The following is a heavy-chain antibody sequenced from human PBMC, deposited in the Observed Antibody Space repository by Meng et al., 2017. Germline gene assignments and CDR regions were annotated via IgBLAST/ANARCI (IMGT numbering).Heavy chain of an antibody. CDR1: GGALSGYY. CDR2: INHSGST. CDR3: ARRRGGSSDWFDP. V-gene: IGHV4-34*01. D-gene: IGHD6-6*01. Sequence: QVKRQYWGVGLLKPSGPLYLTCAVYGGALSGYYWSWIRQPPGKGLEWIGEINHSGSTNYNPSLKSRVTISVDTSKNQFSLKLSSVTAADTAVYYCARRRGGSSDWFDPWGQGTLVTVSS. J-gene: IGHJ5*02.